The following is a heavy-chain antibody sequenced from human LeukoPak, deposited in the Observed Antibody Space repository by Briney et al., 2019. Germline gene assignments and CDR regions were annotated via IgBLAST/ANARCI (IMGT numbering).Heavy chain of an antibody. V-gene: IGHV4-61*01. CDR2: IYYSGST. CDR3: ARGSLLGGYSGYDSGYDQ. Sequence: PSETLSLTCTVSGGSVSSGSYYWSWIRQPPGKGLEWIGYIYYSGSTNYNPSLKSRVTMSLDTSNKQFSLWLTSVTAADTAVYYCARGSLLGGYSGYDSGYDQWGQGTLVTVFS. J-gene: IGHJ4*02. CDR1: GGSVSSGSYY. D-gene: IGHD5-12*01.